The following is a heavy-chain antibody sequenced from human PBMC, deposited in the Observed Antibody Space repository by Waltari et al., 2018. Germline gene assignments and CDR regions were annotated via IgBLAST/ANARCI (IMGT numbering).Heavy chain of an antibody. D-gene: IGHD3-10*01. V-gene: IGHV4-59*01. Sequence: QVQLPESGPGLGKASETPSPTRPCSGGSHSSFYWPWSRQPPGKGLGWVGYFYAGGSTNYNPSLNRRVTIPVDTSKNQFTLKLSSVTAADTAVDYCAKERRTRSRSSNWFDAWGQGTLVTVSS. CDR3: AKERRTRSRSSNWFDA. CDR1: GGSHSSFY. J-gene: IGHJ5*02. CDR2: FYAGGST.